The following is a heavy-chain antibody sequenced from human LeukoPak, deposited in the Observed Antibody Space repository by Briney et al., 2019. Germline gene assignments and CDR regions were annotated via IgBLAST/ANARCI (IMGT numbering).Heavy chain of an antibody. J-gene: IGHJ5*02. CDR3: ARDHSNDDKSRWFDP. Sequence: ASVKVSCKTSGYSFTRHWIHWVRQAPGQGLEWVGIINPDGGYTVYAQKFQGRVSVTRDMSSSTVYMELSRLRYEDTAVYYCARDHSNDDKSRWFDPWGQGTLVSVSA. D-gene: IGHD3-9*01. V-gene: IGHV1-46*01. CDR2: INPDGGYT. CDR1: GYSFTRHW.